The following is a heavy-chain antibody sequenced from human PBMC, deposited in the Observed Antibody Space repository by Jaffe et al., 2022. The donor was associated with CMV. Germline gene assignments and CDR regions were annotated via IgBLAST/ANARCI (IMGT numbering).Heavy chain of an antibody. CDR3: AREVKVSTRQYYFDY. J-gene: IGHJ4*02. V-gene: IGHV3-33*08. CDR2: IWYDGSNK. Sequence: QVQLVESGGGVVQPGRSLRLSCAASGFTFSSYGMHWVRQAPGKGLEWVAVIWYDGSNKYYADSVKGRFTISRDNSKNTLYLQMNSLRAEDTAVYYCAREVKVSTRQYYFDYWGQGTLVTVSS. CDR1: GFTFSSYG. D-gene: IGHD2-15*01.